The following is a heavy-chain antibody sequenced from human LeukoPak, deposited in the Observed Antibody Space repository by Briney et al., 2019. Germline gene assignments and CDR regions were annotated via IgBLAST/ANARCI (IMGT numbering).Heavy chain of an antibody. CDR1: KFTFSNYS. D-gene: IGHD3-10*01. Sequence: GGSLRLSCTASKFTFSNYSMQWVRQAPGKGLEWVAVVSSDGGTKYYADSVKGRFTISRDNSRNTMYLQMNSLRAEDTAVYYCAKEYDSGGYGANFDYWGQGTLVTVSS. V-gene: IGHV3-30*18. CDR3: AKEYDSGGYGANFDY. J-gene: IGHJ4*02. CDR2: VSSDGGTK.